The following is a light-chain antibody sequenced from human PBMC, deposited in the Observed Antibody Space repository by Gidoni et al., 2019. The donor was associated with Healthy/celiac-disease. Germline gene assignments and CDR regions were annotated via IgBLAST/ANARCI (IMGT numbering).Light chain of an antibody. V-gene: IGKV3-15*01. J-gene: IGKJ5*01. Sequence: EIVITQSPATLSVSPGKRPNLSWYQQKPGQAPRLLIYGASTRATGIPARFSGSGSGTEFTLTISSLQSEDFAVYYCQQYNSWPPVFGQGTRLEIK. CDR3: QQYNSWPPV. CDR2: GAS.